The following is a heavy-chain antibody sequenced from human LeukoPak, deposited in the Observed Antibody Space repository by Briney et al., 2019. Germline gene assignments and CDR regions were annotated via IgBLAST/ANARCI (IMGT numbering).Heavy chain of an antibody. CDR2: ISYDGSNK. Sequence: SGGSLRLSCAASGFTFSSYGMHWVRQAPGKGLEWVAVISYDGSNKYYADSVKGRFTISRDNSKNTLYLQMNSLRAEDTAVYYCARSGWDAFDIWGQGTMVTVSS. J-gene: IGHJ3*02. CDR3: ARSGWDAFDI. CDR1: GFTFSSYG. D-gene: IGHD3-3*01. V-gene: IGHV3-30*03.